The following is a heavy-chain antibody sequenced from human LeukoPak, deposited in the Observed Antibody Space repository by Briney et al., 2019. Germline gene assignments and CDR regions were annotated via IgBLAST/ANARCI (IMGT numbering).Heavy chain of an antibody. Sequence: GGSLRLSCAASGFTLSSYEMNWVRLATGKGLEWISYISRTGNSIYYADSVKGRFTISRDSAKNSLYLQMNSLRAEDTAVYYCARGPYSSNWYVDYWGQGTLVTVAS. D-gene: IGHD6-13*01. CDR2: ISRTGNSI. V-gene: IGHV3-48*03. J-gene: IGHJ4*02. CDR3: ARGPYSSNWYVDY. CDR1: GFTLSSYE.